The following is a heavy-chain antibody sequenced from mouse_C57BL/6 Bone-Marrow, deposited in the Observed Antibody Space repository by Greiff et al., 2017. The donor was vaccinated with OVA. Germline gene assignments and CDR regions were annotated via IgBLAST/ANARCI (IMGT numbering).Heavy chain of an antibody. CDR3: ARYRGYYYFDY. Sequence: EVQVVESGGGLVQPGGSLSLSCAASGFTFTDYYMSWVRQPPGKALEWLGFIRNKANGYTTEYSASVKGRFTISRDNSQSILYLQMNALRAEDSATYYCARYRGYYYFDYWGQGTTLTVSS. CDR1: GFTFTDYY. V-gene: IGHV7-3*01. CDR2: IRNKANGYTT. D-gene: IGHD2-3*01. J-gene: IGHJ2*01.